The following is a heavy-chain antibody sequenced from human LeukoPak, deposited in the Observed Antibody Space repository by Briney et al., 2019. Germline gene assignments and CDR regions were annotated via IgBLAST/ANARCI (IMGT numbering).Heavy chain of an antibody. V-gene: IGHV3-7*01. CDR2: IKEDESAK. CDR3: ARDVGGSLDY. Sequence: GGSLRLSCAASGFTFRSYWMAWVRQAPGKGLEWVANIKEDESAKHQADSVKGRFTISRDNAQNSVYLQMSSLRGEDTAVYYCARDVGGSLDYWDQGTLVTVSS. D-gene: IGHD1-26*01. CDR1: GFTFRSYW. J-gene: IGHJ4*02.